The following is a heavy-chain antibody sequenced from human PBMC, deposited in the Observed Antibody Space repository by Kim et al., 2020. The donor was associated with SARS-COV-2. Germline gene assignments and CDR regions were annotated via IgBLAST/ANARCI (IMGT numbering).Heavy chain of an antibody. V-gene: IGHV1-2*02. J-gene: IGHJ6*02. CDR2: GST. D-gene: IGHD3-16*01. CDR3: ACTYYYGMDV. Sequence: GSTNVAPKFQGRVTMTTDTSINTAYMELSRLGSDDTAVYYCACTYYYGMDVWGQGTTVTVSS.